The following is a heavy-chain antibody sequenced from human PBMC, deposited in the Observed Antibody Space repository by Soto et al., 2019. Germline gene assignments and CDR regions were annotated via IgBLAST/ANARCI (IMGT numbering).Heavy chain of an antibody. CDR1: GFTFSSYG. CDR3: AKKKSAYASSGFIDH. D-gene: IGHD3-22*01. J-gene: IGHJ4*02. Sequence: GGSLRLSCAASGFTFSSYGMHWVRQAPGKGLEWVAVISYDGSNKYYADSVKGRFTISRDNSKNTLYLQMNSLRAEDTAVYYCAKKKSAYASSGFIDHWGQGTLVTVSS. CDR2: ISYDGSNK. V-gene: IGHV3-30*18.